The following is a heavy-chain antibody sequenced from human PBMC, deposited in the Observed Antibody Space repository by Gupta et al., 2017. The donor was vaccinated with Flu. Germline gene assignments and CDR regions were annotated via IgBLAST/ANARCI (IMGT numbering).Heavy chain of an antibody. CDR2: INTNNGNA. D-gene: IGHD6-19*01. J-gene: IGHJ4*02. CDR3: ARREYSSGWYRDDY. V-gene: IGHV1-2*02. Sequence: QAPGQGLEWMGWINTNNGNANYAQKFQGRVTMTWDTSIGTAYMELSSLRSDDTAMYYCARREYSSGWYRDDYWGQGTLITVSS.